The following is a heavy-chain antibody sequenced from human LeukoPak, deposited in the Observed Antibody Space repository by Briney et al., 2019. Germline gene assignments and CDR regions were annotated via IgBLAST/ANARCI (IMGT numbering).Heavy chain of an antibody. CDR3: ARLERAFIDDAFDI. Sequence: GSLRLSCAASGFTVSSNYMSWVRQPPGKGLEWIGEINHSGRTNYNPSLKSRVTISVDTSKNQFSLKLRSVTAADTAVYYCARLERAFIDDAFDIWGQGTMVTVSS. J-gene: IGHJ3*02. CDR1: GFTVSSNY. V-gene: IGHV4-34*01. D-gene: IGHD3-16*02. CDR2: INHSGRT.